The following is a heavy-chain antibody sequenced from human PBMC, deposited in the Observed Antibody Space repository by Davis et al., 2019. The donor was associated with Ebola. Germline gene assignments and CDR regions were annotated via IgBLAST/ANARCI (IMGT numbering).Heavy chain of an antibody. Sequence: HSQTLSLTCAISGDSVSRNSAAWNWIRQSPSRGLEWRGTSYYRSKWYNDYAVSVKSRITINPDTSKNQFSLQLNSVTPEDTAVYYCARDLWELERRRSLQYYYYYMDVWGKGTTVTVSS. CDR3: ARDLWELERRRSLQYYYYYMDV. V-gene: IGHV6-1*01. CDR2: SYYRSKWYN. CDR1: GDSVSRNSAA. D-gene: IGHD1-1*01. J-gene: IGHJ6*03.